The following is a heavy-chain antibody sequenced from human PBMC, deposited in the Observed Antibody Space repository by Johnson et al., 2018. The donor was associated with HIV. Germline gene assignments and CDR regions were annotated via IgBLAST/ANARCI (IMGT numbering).Heavy chain of an antibody. D-gene: IGHD6-13*01. CDR3: ARGWAASRTFDM. J-gene: IGHJ3*02. CDR2: ISGSGGST. V-gene: IGHV3-23*04. CDR1: GFTFSSYA. Sequence: VQLVESGGGVVQPGRSLRLSCAASGFTFSSYAMSWVRQAPGKGLEWVSAISGSGGSTYYADSVKGRFTISRDNSKNTLYLQMNSLKTEDTAVYYCARGWAASRTFDMWGQGTMVTVSS.